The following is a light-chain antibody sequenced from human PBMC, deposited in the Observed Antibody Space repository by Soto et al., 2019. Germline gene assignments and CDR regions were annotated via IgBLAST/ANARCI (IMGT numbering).Light chain of an antibody. Sequence: DIQMTQSPSSLSASVGDRVTITCRASQGISNYLAWYQQKPGKVPKLLIYAASTLQSGVPSRFSGSGSGTDFTLTISILQPEDVETYYCQKYNSAPYTLGQGTKLEIK. V-gene: IGKV1-27*01. CDR3: QKYNSAPYT. J-gene: IGKJ2*01. CDR1: QGISNY. CDR2: AAS.